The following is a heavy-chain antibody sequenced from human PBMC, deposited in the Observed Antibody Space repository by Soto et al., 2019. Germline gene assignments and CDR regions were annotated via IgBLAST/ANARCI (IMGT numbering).Heavy chain of an antibody. CDR1: GFTVSSNY. CDR3: AREIRGGIGFDS. D-gene: IGHD3-10*01. Sequence: GGSLRLSCAASGFTVSSNYMSWVRQAPGKGLAWVSVIYSGGSTYYADSVKGRFTISRDNSKNTLDLQMNSLRAEDTALYYCAREIRGGIGFDSWGKGTMVTVSS. CDR2: IYSGGST. J-gene: IGHJ3*02. V-gene: IGHV3-53*01.